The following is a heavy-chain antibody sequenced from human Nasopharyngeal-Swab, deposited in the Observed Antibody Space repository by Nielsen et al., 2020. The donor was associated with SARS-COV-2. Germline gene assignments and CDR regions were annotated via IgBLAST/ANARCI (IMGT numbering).Heavy chain of an antibody. Sequence: WVRQAPGQGLEWRGGINPNSGGTNYAQKFQGWVTMTRDTSISTAYMELSRLRSDDTAVYYCARADLVGAPTEWYYYYYGMDVWGQGTTVTVSS. V-gene: IGHV1-2*04. CDR3: ARADLVGAPTEWYYYYYGMDV. D-gene: IGHD1-26*01. CDR2: INPNSGGT. J-gene: IGHJ6*02.